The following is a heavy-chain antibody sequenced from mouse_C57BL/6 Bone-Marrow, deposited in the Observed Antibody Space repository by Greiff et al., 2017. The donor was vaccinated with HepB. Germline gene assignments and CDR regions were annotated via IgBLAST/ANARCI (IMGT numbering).Heavy chain of an antibody. V-gene: IGHV1-82*01. D-gene: IGHD2-1*01. CDR3: AREGIYYGIPFDY. CDR1: GYAFSSSW. J-gene: IGHJ2*01. Sequence: QVQLQQPGAELVKPGASVKLSCKASGYAFSSSWMNWVKQRPGKGLEWIGRIYPGDGDTNYNGKFKGKATLTADKSSSTAYMQLSSLTSEDSPVYFCAREGIYYGIPFDYWGQGTTLTVSS. CDR2: IYPGDGDT.